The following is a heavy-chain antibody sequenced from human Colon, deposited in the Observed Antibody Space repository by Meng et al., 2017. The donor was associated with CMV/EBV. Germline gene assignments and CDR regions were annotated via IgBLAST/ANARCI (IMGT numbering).Heavy chain of an antibody. V-gene: IGHV4-30-4*01. CDR2: ISHNGDT. J-gene: IGHJ4*02. D-gene: IGHD6-19*01. CDR1: DDSISSTNYF. Sequence: TCTFSDDSISSTNYFWTWIRQPPGKGLESIGYISHNGDTYYNPSLQSRVSISLDTSKNHFSLKLSSVTAADTAIYYCARDRYWLGSDSWGQGTLVTVSS. CDR3: ARDRYWLGSDS.